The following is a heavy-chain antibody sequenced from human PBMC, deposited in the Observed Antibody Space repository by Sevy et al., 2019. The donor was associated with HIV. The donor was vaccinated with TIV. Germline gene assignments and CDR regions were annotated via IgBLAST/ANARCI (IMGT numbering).Heavy chain of an antibody. D-gene: IGHD2-15*01. Sequence: GGSLRLSCAASGFTFSDYAFHWVRQAPGKGLEWLAVISFDGNKKYFADSVQGRFTISSDNLKNTVSLHMNSLRVEDTAVYFCARELLPGSYYYYMDVWGKGTTVTVSS. J-gene: IGHJ6*03. CDR1: GFTFSDYA. V-gene: IGHV3-30-3*01. CDR2: ISFDGNKK. CDR3: ARELLPGSYYYYMDV.